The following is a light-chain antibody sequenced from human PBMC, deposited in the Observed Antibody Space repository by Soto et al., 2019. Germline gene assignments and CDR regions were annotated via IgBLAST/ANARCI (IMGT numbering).Light chain of an antibody. CDR2: KAS. J-gene: IGKJ1*01. CDR3: QELNSYFPWM. V-gene: IGKV1-5*03. Sequence: DIQMTQSPSTLSASVGDRVTITCRASQSISTWLAWYQQKPGKAPKLLIHKASSLESGVPSRFSGSGSGTEFTLTSSSLQPDDFATYYCQELNSYFPWMFGQGTKVEIK. CDR1: QSISTW.